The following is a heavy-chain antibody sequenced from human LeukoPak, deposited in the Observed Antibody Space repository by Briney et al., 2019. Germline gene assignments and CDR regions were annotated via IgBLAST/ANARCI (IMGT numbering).Heavy chain of an antibody. CDR2: ISYDGTNK. J-gene: IGHJ6*03. Sequence: GGSLRLSCAASGFTFSSYSMNWVRQAPGKGLEWVAVISYDGTNKWSADSVKGRFTIARDNSKNTLYLQVNSLRAEDTAVYYCAADIPMTSPYFFLDVWGKGTTVTVS. CDR3: AADIPMTSPYFFLDV. CDR1: GFTFSSYS. D-gene: IGHD3-22*01. V-gene: IGHV3-30*03.